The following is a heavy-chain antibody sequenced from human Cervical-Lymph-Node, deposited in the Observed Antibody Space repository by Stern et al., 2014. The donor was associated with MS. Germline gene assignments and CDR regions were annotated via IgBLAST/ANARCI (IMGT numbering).Heavy chain of an antibody. J-gene: IGHJ5*02. CDR1: GD. Sequence: MQLVESGADVKKPGSSVRVSCKASGDISWLRQAPGQGLEYMGGINRPVRPAHYTQGFHGRLTIHADKSTNTTYMELSSLRSDDTAIYYCATGAGDNWFDPWGQGTLVSVSS. CDR3: ATGAGDNWFDP. CDR2: INRPVRPA. D-gene: IGHD3-10*01. V-gene: IGHV1-69*06.